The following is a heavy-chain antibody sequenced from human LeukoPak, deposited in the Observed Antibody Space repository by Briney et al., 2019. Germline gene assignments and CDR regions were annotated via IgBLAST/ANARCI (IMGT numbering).Heavy chain of an antibody. V-gene: IGHV3-7*01. CDR3: ARKVSSYYYYMDV. D-gene: IGHD6-19*01. CDR1: GFTFSSYW. CDR2: IKQDGSEK. J-gene: IGHJ6*03. Sequence: GGSLRLSCAASGFTFSSYWMSWVRQAPGKGLEWVANIKQDGSEKYYVDSVKGRFTISRDNAKNSLYLQMNSLRAEDTAVYYCARKVSSYYYYMDVWGKGTTVTVSS.